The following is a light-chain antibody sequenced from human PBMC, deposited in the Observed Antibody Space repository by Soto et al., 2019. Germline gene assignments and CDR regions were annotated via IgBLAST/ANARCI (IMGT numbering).Light chain of an antibody. Sequence: QSVLTQPPSASGTPGQRVTISCSGSSSNIGSKTVNWYQQLPGTVPKLLIYNSYQRPSGVPDRFSASKSGTSASLAISGLQSEDEADYYCSSWDASLNGYVVGTGTKVTVL. J-gene: IGLJ1*01. CDR1: SSNIGSKT. CDR2: NSY. CDR3: SSWDASLNGYV. V-gene: IGLV1-44*01.